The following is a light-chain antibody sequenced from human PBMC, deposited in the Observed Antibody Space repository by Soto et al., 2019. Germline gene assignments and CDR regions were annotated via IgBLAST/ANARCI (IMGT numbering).Light chain of an antibody. V-gene: IGLV2-14*01. J-gene: IGLJ1*01. CDR2: DVT. CDR1: SSDIGGHNA. CDR3: SSYVTGGSYV. Sequence: QSVLTLPASVSGSPGHSITISCTGTSSDIGGHNAVSWYQQYSGEAPRLLIYDVTSRAAGVSNRFSASKSGNTASLTISGLQAEDEADYYCSSYVTGGSYVLGPGTKVTVL.